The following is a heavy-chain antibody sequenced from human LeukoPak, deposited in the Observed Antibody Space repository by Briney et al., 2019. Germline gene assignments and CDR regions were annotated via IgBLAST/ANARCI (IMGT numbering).Heavy chain of an antibody. CDR3: ARGLDYDFWSGYYPQFDY. V-gene: IGHV1-2*02. D-gene: IGHD3-3*01. CDR1: GGTFSSCA. Sequence: PVASVKVSCKASGGTFSSCAISWVRQAPGQGLEWMGWINPNSGGTNYAQKFQGRVTMTRDTSISTAYMELSRLRSDDTAVYYCARGLDYDFWSGYYPQFDYWGQGTLVTVSS. J-gene: IGHJ4*02. CDR2: INPNSGGT.